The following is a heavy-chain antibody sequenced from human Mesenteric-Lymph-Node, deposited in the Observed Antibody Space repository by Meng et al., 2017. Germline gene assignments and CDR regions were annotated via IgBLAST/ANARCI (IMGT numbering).Heavy chain of an antibody. Sequence: ASVKVSCKASGYTFTSYYMHWVRQAPGQGLEWMGIINPSGGSTSYAQKFQGRVTMTRDTSTSTVYMELSSLRSENTAVYYCARDAGLLWFGESAFDIWGQGTMVTVSS. CDR1: GYTFTSYY. J-gene: IGHJ3*02. CDR3: ARDAGLLWFGESAFDI. D-gene: IGHD3-10*01. CDR2: INPSGGST. V-gene: IGHV1-46*01.